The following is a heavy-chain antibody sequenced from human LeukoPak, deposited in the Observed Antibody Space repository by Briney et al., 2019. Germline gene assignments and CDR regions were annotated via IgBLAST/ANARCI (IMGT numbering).Heavy chain of an antibody. Sequence: SETLSLTCTVSGGSISSSSYYWGWIRQPPGKGLEWFGSIYYSGSTYYNPSLKSRVTISVDTSKNQFSLKLSSVTAADTAVYYCAVYGSASEYYFDYWGQGTLVTVSS. D-gene: IGHD3-10*01. CDR3: AVYGSASEYYFDY. J-gene: IGHJ4*02. V-gene: IGHV4-39*01. CDR1: GGSISSSSYY. CDR2: IYYSGST.